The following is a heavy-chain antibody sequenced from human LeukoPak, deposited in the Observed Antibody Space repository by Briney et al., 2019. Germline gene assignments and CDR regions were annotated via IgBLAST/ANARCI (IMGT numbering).Heavy chain of an antibody. V-gene: IGHV3-74*01. CDR3: ARDGLYSRGDELDY. CDR1: GFTFSSYW. J-gene: IGHJ4*02. D-gene: IGHD4-4*01. Sequence: GGSLRLSCVASGFTFSSYWMHWVRQAPGKGLVWVSRIKTDGRSTSYVDSVKGRFTISRDNAKNTLYLQMKSLRVEDTAVYYCARDGLYSRGDELDYWGQGTLVTVSS. CDR2: IKTDGRST.